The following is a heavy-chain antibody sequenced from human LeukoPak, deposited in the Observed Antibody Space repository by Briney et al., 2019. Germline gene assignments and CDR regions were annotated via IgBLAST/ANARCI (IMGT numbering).Heavy chain of an antibody. CDR3: ARVSGYCSGGSCSSWFDP. CDR1: GGSVSSGSYY. J-gene: IGHJ5*02. CDR2: IYYSGST. V-gene: IGHV4-61*01. D-gene: IGHD2-15*01. Sequence: SETLSLTCTVSGGSVSSGSYYWSWIRQPPGKGLEWIGYIYYSGSTNYNPSLKSRVTISVDTSKNQFSLKLSSVTAADTAVYYCARVSGYCSGGSCSSWFDPWGQGTLVTVSS.